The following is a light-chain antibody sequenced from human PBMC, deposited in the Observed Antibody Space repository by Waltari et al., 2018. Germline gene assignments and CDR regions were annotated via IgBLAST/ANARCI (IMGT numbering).Light chain of an antibody. V-gene: IGLV1-40*01. CDR3: QSYDNILSASI. J-gene: IGLJ2*01. CDR1: SPNFGAGFD. CDR2: ANS. Sequence: QSVLTQPPSVSGDPGQRVTIPCTGSSPNFGAGFDVHWYQQLPGTAPKLLIYANSNRPSGVPDRFSGSKSGTSASLAITGLQAEDEADYYCQSYDNILSASIFGGGTKLTVL.